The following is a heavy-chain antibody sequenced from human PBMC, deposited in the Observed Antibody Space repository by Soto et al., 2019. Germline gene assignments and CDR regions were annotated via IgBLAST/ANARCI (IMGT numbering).Heavy chain of an antibody. CDR3: ARASSFWGDFDF. CDR1: GGSIRSSSW. Sequence: PSETLAITCAVSGGSIRSSSWWTWLRQSPGKGLEWIGEIYHAGSPNYNPSFQSRVTISADISKNFFSLRLTSVTAADTAIYYCARASSFWGDFDFWGHGTAVTVSS. D-gene: IGHD3-3*01. CDR2: IYHAGSP. V-gene: IGHV4-4*02. J-gene: IGHJ3*01.